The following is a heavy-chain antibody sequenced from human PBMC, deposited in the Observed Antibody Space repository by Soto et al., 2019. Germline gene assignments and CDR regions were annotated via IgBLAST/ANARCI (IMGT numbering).Heavy chain of an antibody. D-gene: IGHD2-15*01. V-gene: IGHV3-30*18. Sequence: QVQLVESGGGVAQPGRSLRLSCAASGFTFSSYGMHWVRQAPGKGLEWVAVISYDGSNKYYADSVKGRFTISRDNSKNTLYLQMNSLRAEDTAVYYCAKDGEYCSGGSCYSGSIDYWGQGTLVTVSS. CDR3: AKDGEYCSGGSCYSGSIDY. CDR2: ISYDGSNK. J-gene: IGHJ4*02. CDR1: GFTFSSYG.